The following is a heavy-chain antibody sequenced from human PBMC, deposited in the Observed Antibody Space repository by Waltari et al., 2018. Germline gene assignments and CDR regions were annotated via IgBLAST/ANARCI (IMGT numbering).Heavy chain of an antibody. V-gene: IGHV3-23*01. CDR1: GFTFSDFA. Sequence: EVQLLESGGGLVQPGGSLRISCAASGFTFSDFAMSWVRQAPGKGLGWVSAVSGSGGSTYYADSVKGRFTISRDNSKNTLYLQMNSLRAEDTGVYYCARVVGSISAEADYWGQGTLVTVSS. J-gene: IGHJ4*02. D-gene: IGHD3-3*02. CDR3: ARVVGSISAEADY. CDR2: VSGSGGST.